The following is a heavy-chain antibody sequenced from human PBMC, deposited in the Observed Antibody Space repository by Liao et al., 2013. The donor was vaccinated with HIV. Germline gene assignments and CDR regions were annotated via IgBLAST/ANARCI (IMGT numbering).Heavy chain of an antibody. V-gene: IGHV4-59*10. CDR2: INTSGST. D-gene: IGHD5-18*01. Sequence: QVQLQQWGAGLLKPWETLSLTCTVSGGSISNNNWNWIRQPAYKGLEWIGRINTSGSTNYNPSLKSRVTMSVDTSKNQFSLKLSSVTAADTAVYFCARGIGYSSGYGWFDPWGQGTLVTVSS. CDR3: ARGIGYSSGYGWFDP. J-gene: IGHJ5*02. CDR1: GGSISNNN.